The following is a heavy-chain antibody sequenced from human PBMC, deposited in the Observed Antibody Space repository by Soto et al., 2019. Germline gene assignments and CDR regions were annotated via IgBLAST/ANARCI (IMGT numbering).Heavy chain of an antibody. J-gene: IGHJ4*02. Sequence: GGSLRLSCATSGFILSDCAMNWVRQAPGKGLEWVSYISSSSGSTYYADSVKGRFTISRDNSKNTPYLQMNSLRAEDTAVYYCAKDPRFLEWLNPEFDYWGQGTLVTVSS. V-gene: IGHV3-23*01. CDR2: ISSSSGST. CDR1: GFILSDCA. D-gene: IGHD3-3*01. CDR3: AKDPRFLEWLNPEFDY.